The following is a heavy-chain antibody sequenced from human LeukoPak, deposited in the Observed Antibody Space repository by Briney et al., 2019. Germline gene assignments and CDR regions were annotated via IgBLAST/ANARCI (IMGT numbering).Heavy chain of an antibody. D-gene: IGHD2-21*01. CDR3: ARGAPVVVPSDYGPGYFRL. CDR1: GYTFTSYD. CDR2: MNPNSGNT. V-gene: IGHV1-8*01. J-gene: IGHJ1*01. Sequence: GASVKVSCKASGYTFTSYDINWVRQATGQGLEWMGWMNPNSGNTGYAQKFQGRVTMTRDTSTSTVYMELSSLRSEDTAVYYCARGAPVVVPSDYGPGYFRLWGRGTLVTVSS.